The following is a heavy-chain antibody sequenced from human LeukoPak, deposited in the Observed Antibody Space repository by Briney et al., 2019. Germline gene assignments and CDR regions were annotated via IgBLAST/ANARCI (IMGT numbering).Heavy chain of an antibody. Sequence: PSETLSLTCTVSGGSISSYYWSWIRQPAGKGLEWIGSIYYSGSTYYNPSLKSRVTISVDTSKNQLSLKLSSVTAADTAVYYCARHGSGQPVSWFDPWGQGTLVTVSS. J-gene: IGHJ5*02. CDR1: GGSISSYY. V-gene: IGHV4-59*05. D-gene: IGHD3-10*01. CDR2: IYYSGST. CDR3: ARHGSGQPVSWFDP.